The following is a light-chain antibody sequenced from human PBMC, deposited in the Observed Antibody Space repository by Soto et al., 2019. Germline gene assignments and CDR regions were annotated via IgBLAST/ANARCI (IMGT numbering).Light chain of an antibody. CDR3: RSYTTSSTYV. J-gene: IGLJ1*01. V-gene: IGLV2-14*01. CDR2: DVS. CDR1: SSDVGGYNY. Sequence: QSVLTQPASVSGSPGQSIANSCTGTSSDVGGYNYVSWYQQHPGKAPKLMIYDVSNRPSGVSDRFSGSKSGNTASLTISGLQAEDEADYYCRSYTTSSTYVFGTGTKVTVL.